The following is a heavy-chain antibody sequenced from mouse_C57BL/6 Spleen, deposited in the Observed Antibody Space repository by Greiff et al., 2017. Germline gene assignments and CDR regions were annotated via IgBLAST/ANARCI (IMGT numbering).Heavy chain of an antibody. V-gene: IGHV3-6*01. D-gene: IGHD1-1*01. CDR1: GYSITSGYY. Sequence: EVQLQESGPGLVKPSQSLSLTCSVTGYSITSGYYWNWIRQFPGNKLEWIGYISYDGSNNYNPSFKNRISITRDTSKNQFFLKLNSVTTEDTATYYCARVLDYYGSSYFDYWGQGTTLTGSS. CDR3: ARVLDYYGSSYFDY. J-gene: IGHJ2*01. CDR2: ISYDGSN.